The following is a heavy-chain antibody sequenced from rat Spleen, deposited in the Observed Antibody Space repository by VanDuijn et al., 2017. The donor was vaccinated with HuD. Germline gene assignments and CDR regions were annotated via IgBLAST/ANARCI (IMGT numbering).Heavy chain of an antibody. CDR3: TRELAY. V-gene: IGHV2-63*01. CDR2: MRYNGDT. J-gene: IGHJ3*01. Sequence: QVQLKESGPGLVQPSQTLSLTCTVSGFSLTNYNIHWVRQPPGKGLEWMGRMRYNGDTSYNSALKSRLSISRDTSKNQVFLKMNSLQTDDTGTYYCTRELAYWGQGTLVTASS. CDR1: GFSLTNYN.